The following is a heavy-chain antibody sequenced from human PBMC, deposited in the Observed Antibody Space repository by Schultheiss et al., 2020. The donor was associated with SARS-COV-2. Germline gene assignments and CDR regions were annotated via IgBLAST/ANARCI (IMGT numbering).Heavy chain of an antibody. CDR1: GFTFSSYE. V-gene: IGHV3-30*03. Sequence: GGSLRLSCAASGFTFSSYEMNWVRQAPGKGLEWVAVISYDGSNKYYADSVEGRFTISRDNSKNTLYLQMNSLRAEDTAVYYCARDRLPTVTTLENYYYGMDVWGKGSTVKVAS. D-gene: IGHD4-17*01. CDR3: ARDRLPTVTTLENYYYGMDV. CDR2: ISYDGSNK. J-gene: IGHJ6*04.